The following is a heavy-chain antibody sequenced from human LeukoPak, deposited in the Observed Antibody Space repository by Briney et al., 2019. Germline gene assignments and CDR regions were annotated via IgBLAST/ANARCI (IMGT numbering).Heavy chain of an antibody. D-gene: IGHD2-8*02. V-gene: IGHV4-59*01. Sequence: PSETLSLTCTVSGGSISSYYWSWIRQPPGKGLEWIGYIYYSGSTNYNPSLKSRVTISVDTSKNQFSLKLSSVTAADTAVYYCAKDTPTAGRYGAFDIWGQGTMVTVSS. CDR3: AKDTPTAGRYGAFDI. CDR1: GGSISSYY. CDR2: IYYSGST. J-gene: IGHJ3*02.